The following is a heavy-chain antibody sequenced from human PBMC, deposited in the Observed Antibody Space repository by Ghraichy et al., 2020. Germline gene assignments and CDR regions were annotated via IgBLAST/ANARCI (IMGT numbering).Heavy chain of an antibody. CDR2: IYYSGST. V-gene: IGHV4-39*01. CDR1: GGSISSSSYY. J-gene: IGHJ6*02. Sequence: SETLSLTCTVSGGSISSSSYYWGWIRQPPGKGLEWIGSIYYSGSTYYNPSLKSRVTISVDTSKNQFSLKLSSVTAADTAVYYCARHVTLRLVRSYYYYGMDVWGQGTTVTVSS. CDR3: ARHVTLRLVRSYYYYGMDV. D-gene: IGHD6-19*01.